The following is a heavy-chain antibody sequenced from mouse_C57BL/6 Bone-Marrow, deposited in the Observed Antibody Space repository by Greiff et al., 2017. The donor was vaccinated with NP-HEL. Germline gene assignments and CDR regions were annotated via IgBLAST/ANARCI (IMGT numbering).Heavy chain of an antibody. D-gene: IGHD2-4*01. CDR2: ISDDGSYT. CDR1: GFTFSSYA. V-gene: IGHV5-4*03. CDR3: ARVYDYPCAY. J-gene: IGHJ3*01. Sequence: EVKVEESGGGLVKPGGSLKLSCAASGFTFSSYAMSWVRQTPEKRLEWVATISDDGSYTYYPDNVKGRFTISRDNAKNNLYLQMSHLKSEDTAMCYCARVYDYPCAYWGQGTLVTVSA.